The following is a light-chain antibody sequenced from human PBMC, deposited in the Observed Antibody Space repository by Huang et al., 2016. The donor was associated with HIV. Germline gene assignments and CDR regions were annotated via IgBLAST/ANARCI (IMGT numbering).Light chain of an antibody. J-gene: IGKJ4*01. CDR3: QQYYSTPLT. Sequence: DIVMTQSPDSLAVSLGERATINCKYSQSVLYISNNKNYLAWYQQQPGQPPKLLIYWASTRQSGFPDRFIGSGSGTDFTLTISSLQAEDVAVYYCQQYYSTPLTFGGGTKVEIK. V-gene: IGKV4-1*01. CDR2: WAS. CDR1: QSVLYISNNKNY.